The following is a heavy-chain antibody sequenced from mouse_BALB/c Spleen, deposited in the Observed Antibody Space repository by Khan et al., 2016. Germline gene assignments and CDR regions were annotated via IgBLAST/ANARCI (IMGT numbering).Heavy chain of an antibody. CDR1: GYTFTDYS. CDR3: ARRTVYYGNYGGVAY. Sequence: QIQLVQSGPELKKPGETVKISCKASGYTFTDYSMHWVKQAPGKGLKWMGWINTETGEPTYADDFKGRFAFSLETSASTAYLQINNLKNEDTATYFCARRTVYYGNYGGVAYWGQGTLVTVSA. V-gene: IGHV9-2-1*01. D-gene: IGHD2-1*01. J-gene: IGHJ3*01. CDR2: INTETGEP.